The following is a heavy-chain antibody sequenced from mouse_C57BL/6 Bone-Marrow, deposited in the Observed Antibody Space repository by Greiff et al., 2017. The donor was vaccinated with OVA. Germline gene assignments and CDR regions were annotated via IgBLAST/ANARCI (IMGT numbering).Heavy chain of an antibody. J-gene: IGHJ4*01. D-gene: IGHD2-12*01. Sequence: EVQVVESGGGLVQPGGSLKLSCAASGFTFSDYYMYWVRQTPEKRLEWVAYISNGGGSTYYPDTVKGRFTISRDNAKNTLYLQMSRLKSEDTAMYYCARQTSTTGGYYAMDYWGQGTSVTVSS. CDR1: GFTFSDYY. CDR2: ISNGGGST. V-gene: IGHV5-12*01. CDR3: ARQTSTTGGYYAMDY.